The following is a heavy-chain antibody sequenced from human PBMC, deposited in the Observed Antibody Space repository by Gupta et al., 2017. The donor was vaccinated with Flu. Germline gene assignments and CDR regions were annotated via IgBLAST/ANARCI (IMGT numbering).Heavy chain of an antibody. V-gene: IGHV4-4*07. CDR1: INNDY. CDR3: ARGADGSADSCYDGGNCDY. J-gene: IGHJ4*02. D-gene: IGHD2-15*01. CDR2: IYTRGNT. Sequence: INNDYGSGIRQPAGKGLEWIGRIYTRGNTNYSPARKSRVTMSVDTSKNQLSLRLTSVTAADTAVYYCARGADGSADSCYDGGNCDYWGQGTLVTVSS.